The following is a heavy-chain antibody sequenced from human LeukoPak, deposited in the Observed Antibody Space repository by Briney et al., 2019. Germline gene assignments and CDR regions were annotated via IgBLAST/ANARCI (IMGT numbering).Heavy chain of an antibody. J-gene: IGHJ5*02. CDR1: GGSFSGYY. D-gene: IGHD2-2*01. CDR2: INHSGST. CDR3: ARAPPAVHNWFDP. Sequence: TSETLSLTCAVHGGSFSGYYWSWIRQPPGKGLEWIGEINHSGSTNYNPSLKSRVTISVDTSKNQFSLKLSSVTAADTAVYYCARAPPAVHNWFDPWGQGTLVTVSS. V-gene: IGHV4-34*01.